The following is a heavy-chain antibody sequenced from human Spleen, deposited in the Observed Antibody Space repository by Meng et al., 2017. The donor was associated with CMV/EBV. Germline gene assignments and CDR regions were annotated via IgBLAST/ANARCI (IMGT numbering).Heavy chain of an antibody. D-gene: IGHD1-26*01. CDR3: ARGGKVGAKSPLDY. CDR1: GFTFDDYG. Sequence: GESLKISCAASGFTFDDYGMSWVRQAPGKGLEWVSGINWNGGRTGYADSVKGRFTISRDNAKNSVYLQMNSLRVEDTALYYCARGGKVGAKSPLDYWGQGTLVTVSS. V-gene: IGHV3-20*04. J-gene: IGHJ4*02. CDR2: INWNGGRT.